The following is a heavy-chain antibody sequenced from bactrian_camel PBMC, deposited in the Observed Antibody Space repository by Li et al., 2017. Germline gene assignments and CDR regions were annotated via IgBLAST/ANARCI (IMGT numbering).Heavy chain of an antibody. CDR1: TYTGC. D-gene: IGHD1*01. V-gene: IGHV3-3*01. CDR2: VAASDGRT. CDR3: AADPAAKCPDWRPFTH. Sequence: QLVESGGGSVQAGGSLTLSCVASTYTGCMGWFRQAPEKEREEVARVAASDGRTRYADSVKGRFTISKDNDKNTVYLQLNDLKPEDTAIYTCAADPAAKCPDWRPFTHWGQGTQVTVS. J-gene: IGHJ4*01.